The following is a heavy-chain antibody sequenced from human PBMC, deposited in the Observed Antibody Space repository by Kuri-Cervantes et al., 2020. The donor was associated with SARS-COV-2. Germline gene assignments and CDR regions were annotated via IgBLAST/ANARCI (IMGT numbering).Heavy chain of an antibody. CDR2: MNPNSGNT. V-gene: IGHV1-8*03. Sequence: ASVKVSCKASGYTFTSYDINWVRQATGQGLEWMGWMNPNSGNTGYAQKFQARVTITRNTSISTAYMELSSLRSEDTAVYYCARGDLGVTIFGVGAFDIWGQGTMVTVSS. J-gene: IGHJ3*02. D-gene: IGHD3-3*01. CDR1: GYTFTSYD. CDR3: ARGDLGVTIFGVGAFDI.